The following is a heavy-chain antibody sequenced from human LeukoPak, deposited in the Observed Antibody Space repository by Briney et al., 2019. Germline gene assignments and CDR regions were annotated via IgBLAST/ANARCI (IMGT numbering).Heavy chain of an antibody. CDR1: GFTFSSYS. CDR2: ISSSSSYI. CDR3: ARTTYDSSGYYYAWGAFDI. J-gene: IGHJ3*02. V-gene: IGHV3-21*01. D-gene: IGHD3-22*01. Sequence: GGSLRLSCAASGFTFSSYSMNWVRQAPGKGLEWVSSISSSSSYIYYADSVKGRFTISRDNAKNSLYLQMNSLRAEDTAVYYCARTTYDSSGYYYAWGAFDIWGQGTMVTVSS.